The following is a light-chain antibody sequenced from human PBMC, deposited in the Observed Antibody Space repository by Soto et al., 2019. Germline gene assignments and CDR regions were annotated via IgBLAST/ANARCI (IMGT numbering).Light chain of an antibody. V-gene: IGKV1-39*01. CDR1: RTISTY. CDR3: LQTDSAPWT. Sequence: DIQMTQSPSSLSASVGDRVTITCRASRTISTYLNWYQQIPGKAPKLLIYGASTLQSGVPSRFSGSGSRTDFTLTISSLQAEDFATYYCLQTDSAPWTFGQGTRV. CDR2: GAS. J-gene: IGKJ1*01.